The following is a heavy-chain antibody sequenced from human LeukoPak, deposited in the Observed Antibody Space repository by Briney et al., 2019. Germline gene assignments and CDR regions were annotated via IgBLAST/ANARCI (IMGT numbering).Heavy chain of an antibody. V-gene: IGHV1-46*01. CDR1: GYTFTNYY. CDR2: INPGGRGT. D-gene: IGHD5-24*01. Sequence: GASVKVSCKASGYTFTNYYIHWVRQAPGQGLEWMGIINPGGRGTSYAQKFHGRVTMTRDTFTSTVYMEMSSLRSEDTAVYYCAREIGPIQLHLWGSAFDYWGQGTLVTVSS. CDR3: AREIGPIQLHLWGSAFDY. J-gene: IGHJ4*02.